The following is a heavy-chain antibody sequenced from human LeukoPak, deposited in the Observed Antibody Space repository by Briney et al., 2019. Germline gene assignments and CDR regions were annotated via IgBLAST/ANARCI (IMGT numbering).Heavy chain of an antibody. J-gene: IGHJ6*03. CDR3: ASASSGGSVYYMDV. CDR2: IIPILGIA. D-gene: IGHD2-15*01. CDR1: GGTFSAFP. Sequence: SVKASCKASGGTFSAFPISGVRQALGQGLDWMGRIIPILGIANYAQKFQGRVTITADKSTSTAYMELSSLRSEDTAVYYCASASSGGSVYYMDVWGKGTTVTVSS. V-gene: IGHV1-69*02.